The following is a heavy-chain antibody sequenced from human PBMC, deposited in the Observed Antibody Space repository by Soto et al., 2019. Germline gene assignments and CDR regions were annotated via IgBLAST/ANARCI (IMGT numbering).Heavy chain of an antibody. V-gene: IGHV4-59*01. CDR3: ARRYGGTFDY. Sequence: QVQLQESGPGLVKPSETLSLTCTVSGGSISSYYWSWIRQPPGKGLEWIGYIYYSGSTNYNPSLKSRGTTSVDTTKNQSSLKLSSVTAADTGVYYCARRYGGTFDYWGQGTLVTVSS. CDR1: GGSISSYY. D-gene: IGHD3-16*01. CDR2: IYYSGST. J-gene: IGHJ4*02.